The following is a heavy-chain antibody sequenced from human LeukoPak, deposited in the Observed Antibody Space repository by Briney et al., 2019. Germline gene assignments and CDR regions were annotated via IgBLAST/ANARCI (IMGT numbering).Heavy chain of an antibody. CDR1: GYTFTSYG. Sequence: ASVKVSCKASGYTFTSYGISWVRQAPGQGLEWMGWISAYNGNTNYAQKLQGRVTMTTDTSTSTAYMELRSLRSDDTAVYYCARGVCSSTSCPGVRRRFDPWGQGTLVTVSS. CDR2: ISAYNGNT. J-gene: IGHJ5*02. V-gene: IGHV1-18*01. CDR3: ARGVCSSTSCPGVRRRFDP. D-gene: IGHD2-2*01.